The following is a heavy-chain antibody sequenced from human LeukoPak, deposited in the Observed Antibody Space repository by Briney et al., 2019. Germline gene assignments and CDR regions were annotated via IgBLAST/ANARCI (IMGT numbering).Heavy chain of an antibody. J-gene: IGHJ4*02. CDR1: EFTFSSYW. CDR3: ASAPPGIAAYFDY. CDR2: INSDGIST. D-gene: IGHD6-13*01. V-gene: IGHV3-74*03. Sequence: PGGSLRLSCAASEFTFSSYWMHWVRQAPGKGLVWVSRINSDGISTKYADSVKGRFTIWRDNAKNTLFLQMNSLRAEDTAVYYCASAPPGIAAYFDYWGQGTLVTVSS.